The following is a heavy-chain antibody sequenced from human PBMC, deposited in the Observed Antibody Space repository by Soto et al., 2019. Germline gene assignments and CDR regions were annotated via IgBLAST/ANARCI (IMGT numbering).Heavy chain of an antibody. CDR3: TSLWYYDSSGYTDPYSFGY. D-gene: IGHD3-22*01. Sequence: GGSLRLSCAASGFTFSGSAMHWVRQASGKGLEWVGRIRSKANSYATAYAASVKGRFTISRDDSKNTAYLQMNSLKTEDTAVYYCTSLWYYDSSGYTDPYSFGYWGQGTLVTVSS. CDR2: IRSKANSYAT. V-gene: IGHV3-73*01. J-gene: IGHJ4*02. CDR1: GFTFSGSA.